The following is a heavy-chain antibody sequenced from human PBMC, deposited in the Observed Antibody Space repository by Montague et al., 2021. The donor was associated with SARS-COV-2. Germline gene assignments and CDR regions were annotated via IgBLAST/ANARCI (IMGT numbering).Heavy chain of an antibody. Sequence: TLSLTCTVSGGSIRSGLYYWSWNRPPAGKGLEWIGRSYTSGSTNYNPSLNSRATISVDTSKNQFSLNLSSVTAAVTAVYYCARGTTVSSSCYYTGWFDPWGQGTLVTVSS. D-gene: IGHD3-3*01. J-gene: IGHJ5*02. CDR2: SYTSGST. CDR3: ARGTTVSSSCYYTGWFDP. V-gene: IGHV4-61*02. CDR1: GGSIRSGLYY.